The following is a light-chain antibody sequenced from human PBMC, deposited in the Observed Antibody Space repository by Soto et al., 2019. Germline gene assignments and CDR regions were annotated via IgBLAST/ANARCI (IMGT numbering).Light chain of an antibody. CDR3: QQYGLSPRT. CDR1: QSVSSSY. V-gene: IGKV3-20*01. Sequence: EIVLTQSPGTLSLSPGERATLSCRASQSVSSSYLAWYQQKPGQAPRLFIYASSIRATGIPDRFSGRGSGTDFTLTISRLEPEDFAVYYCQQYGLSPRTFGRGTKVEIK. CDR2: ASS. J-gene: IGKJ1*01.